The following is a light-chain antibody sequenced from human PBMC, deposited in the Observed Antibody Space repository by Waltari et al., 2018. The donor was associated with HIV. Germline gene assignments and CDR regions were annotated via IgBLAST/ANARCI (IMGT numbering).Light chain of an antibody. CDR1: SSDVASYNL. CDR2: AVT. Sequence: QSALTQPASVSGSPGQSITISCTGTSSDVASYNLVSWYQHHPGKAPKVMIYAVTKRPSGVSDRCSGSKSGNTASLTISGLQAEDEADYYCCSYAGTSTYVFGTGTKVTVL. J-gene: IGLJ1*01. V-gene: IGLV2-23*02. CDR3: CSYAGTSTYV.